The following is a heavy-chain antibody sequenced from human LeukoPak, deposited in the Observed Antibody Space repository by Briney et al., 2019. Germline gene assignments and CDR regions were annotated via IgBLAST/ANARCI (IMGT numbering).Heavy chain of an antibody. CDR2: ISAYNGNT. V-gene: IGHV1-18*01. J-gene: IGHJ4*02. CDR1: GYTFTSYG. Sequence: ASVKVSCRASGYTFTSYGISWVRQAPGQGLEWMGWISAYNGNTNYAQKLQGRVTMTTDTSTSTAYMELRSVRSDDTAVYYCARNYGGNSGYYFDYWGQGTLVTVSS. D-gene: IGHD4-17*01. CDR3: ARNYGGNSGYYFDY.